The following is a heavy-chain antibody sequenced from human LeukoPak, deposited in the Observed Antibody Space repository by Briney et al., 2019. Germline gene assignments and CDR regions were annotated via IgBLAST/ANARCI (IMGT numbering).Heavy chain of an antibody. CDR3: ARDLSSSWYGLDY. J-gene: IGHJ4*02. D-gene: IGHD6-13*01. CDR1: GFTFSSYG. Sequence: PGGSLRLSCAASGFTFSSYGMHWVRQAPGKGLEWVAFIRYDGSNKYYADSVKGRFTISRDNSKNSLYLQMNSLRAEDTAVYYCARDLSSSWYGLDYWGQGTLVTVSS. V-gene: IGHV3-30*02. CDR2: IRYDGSNK.